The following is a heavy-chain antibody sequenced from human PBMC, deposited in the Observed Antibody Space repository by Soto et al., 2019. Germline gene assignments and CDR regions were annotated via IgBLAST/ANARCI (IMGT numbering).Heavy chain of an antibody. Sequence: PSETLSLTCTVSGGSISSSSYYWGWIRQPPGKGLEWIGSIYYSGSTYYNPSLKSRVTISVDTSKNQFSLKLSSVTAADTAVYYCARYKTGREMATIYYFDYWGQGTLVTVSS. CDR2: IYYSGST. J-gene: IGHJ4*02. V-gene: IGHV4-39*01. CDR3: ARYKTGREMATIYYFDY. CDR1: GGSISSSSYY. D-gene: IGHD5-12*01.